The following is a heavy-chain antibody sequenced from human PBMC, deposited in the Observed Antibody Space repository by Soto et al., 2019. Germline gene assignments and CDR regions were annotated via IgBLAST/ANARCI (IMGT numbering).Heavy chain of an antibody. J-gene: IGHJ6*02. CDR3: ARDGGLLRVVVAYYYGMDV. CDR1: GIAFSDYY. CDR2: ITSIGCTI. D-gene: IGHD3-22*01. V-gene: IGHV3-11*01. Sequence: PGGSLRLSCGASGIAFSDYYMSWIRQAPGKGLEWVSYITSIGCTIYYADSVKGRFTISRDNAKNSLYLQMNSLRAEDTAVYYCARDGGLLRVVVAYYYGMDVWGQGTTVTVSS.